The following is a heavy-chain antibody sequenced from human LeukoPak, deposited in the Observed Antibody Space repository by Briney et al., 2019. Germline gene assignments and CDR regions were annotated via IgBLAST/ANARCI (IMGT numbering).Heavy chain of an antibody. CDR1: GFTFSSYW. J-gene: IGHJ4*02. D-gene: IGHD6-6*01. V-gene: IGHV3-74*01. Sequence: GGSLRLSCAASGFTFSSYWMHWVRQAPGKGLVWVSRINSDGSSTSYADSVKGRFTISRDNAKNTLYLQMNSLRAEDTAVYYCARGYGSSRGWYWGQGTLVTVSS. CDR3: ARGYGSSRGWY. CDR2: INSDGSST.